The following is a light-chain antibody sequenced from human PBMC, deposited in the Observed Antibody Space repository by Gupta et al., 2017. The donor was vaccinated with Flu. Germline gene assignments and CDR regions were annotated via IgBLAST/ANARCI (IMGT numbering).Light chain of an antibody. CDR3: QQYNNWPRT. CDR2: GAS. V-gene: IGKV3-15*01. J-gene: IGKJ3*01. CDR1: QSVSSN. Sequence: EIVMTQSPATLSVSLGERATLSCRASQSVSSNLAWYQQKPGQAPRLLIYGASTRATGIPARFSGSGSGTEFTLTISSLQSEDFAVYYCQQYNNWPRTFGPGTKVDIK.